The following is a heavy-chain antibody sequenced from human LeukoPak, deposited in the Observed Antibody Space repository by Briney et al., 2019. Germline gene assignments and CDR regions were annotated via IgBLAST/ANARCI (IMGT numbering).Heavy chain of an antibody. J-gene: IGHJ4*02. V-gene: IGHV4-61*01. CDR1: GGSVSSGSYY. CDR2: IYYSGST. CDR3: AREVNQWLVLHYFDY. Sequence: PSETLSLTCTVSGGSVSSGSYYWSWIRQPPGKGLEWIGYIYYSGSTNYNPSLKSRVTISVDTSKNQFSLKLSSVTAADTAVYYCAREVNQWLVLHYFDYWGQGTLVTVSS. D-gene: IGHD6-19*01.